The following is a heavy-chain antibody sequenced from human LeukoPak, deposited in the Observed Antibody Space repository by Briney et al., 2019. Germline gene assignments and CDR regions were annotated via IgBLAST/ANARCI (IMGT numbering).Heavy chain of an antibody. Sequence: PSETLSLTCTVSGGSVSSTSYYWSWIRQAPGKGLEWIGYIYYSGSTNYNPSLKSRVTISVDTSTNQFSLELSSVTAADTAVYHCARGLLQYYFDYWGQGTLVTVSS. J-gene: IGHJ4*02. CDR2: IYYSGST. CDR1: GGSVSSTSYY. V-gene: IGHV4-61*01. D-gene: IGHD4-11*01. CDR3: ARGLLQYYFDY.